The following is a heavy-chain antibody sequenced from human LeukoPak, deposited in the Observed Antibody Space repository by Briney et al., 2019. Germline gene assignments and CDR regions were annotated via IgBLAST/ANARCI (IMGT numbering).Heavy chain of an antibody. CDR1: GVSISGQW. CDR2: IKHDESEV. Sequence: GESLRLSCVASGVSISGQWMNWVRQAPGQGLEWVANIKHDESEVYYVDSVKGRFTISRDDGRNSVSLQMNSVRAEDTAVYYCGYTNNFYHWGQGTLVVVSS. D-gene: IGHD3-16*02. V-gene: IGHV3-7*01. J-gene: IGHJ4*02. CDR3: GYTNNFYH.